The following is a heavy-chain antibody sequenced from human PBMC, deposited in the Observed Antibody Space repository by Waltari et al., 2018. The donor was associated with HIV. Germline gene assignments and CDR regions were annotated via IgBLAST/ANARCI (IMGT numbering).Heavy chain of an antibody. D-gene: IGHD3-10*01. J-gene: IGHJ5*02. CDR2: ISWTRVRI. CDR1: GFTFDDYA. Sequence: EVQLVESGGGLVQPGRSLRLSCAASGFTFDDYAMHWVRQAPGRGLEWVSSISWTRVRITYADSVRGRFTVSRDNAKNYLYLQMNSLRPDDTAFYYCARGPMYNWFDPWGQGSLVTVSS. V-gene: IGHV3-9*01. CDR3: ARGPMYNWFDP.